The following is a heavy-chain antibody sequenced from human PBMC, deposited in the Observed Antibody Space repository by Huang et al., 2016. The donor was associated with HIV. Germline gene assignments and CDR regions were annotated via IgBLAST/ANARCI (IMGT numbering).Heavy chain of an antibody. D-gene: IGHD3-22*01. CDR3: ARILMYYNSSGYGFDY. V-gene: IGHV4-34*01. CDR1: GGSFSGYY. CDR2: INHNGST. J-gene: IGHJ4*02. Sequence: QVQLQQWGAVLLKPSETLSLTCAVYGGSFSGYYWSWIRQPPGKGLEWIGEINHNGSTNYNPSLKSRVTISVDTSKNQFSLKLSSVTAADTAVYYCARILMYYNSSGYGFDYWGQGTLVTVSS.